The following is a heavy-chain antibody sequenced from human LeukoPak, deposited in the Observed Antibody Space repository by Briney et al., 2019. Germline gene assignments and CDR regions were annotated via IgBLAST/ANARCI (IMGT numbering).Heavy chain of an antibody. CDR2: INPNSGGT. V-gene: IGHV1-2*02. CDR1: GYTFTGYY. D-gene: IGHD3-10*01. CDR3: ARDQPYYYGSGSSSHSDY. J-gene: IGHJ4*02. Sequence: ASVKVSCKASGYTFTGYYMHWVRQAPGQGLEWMGWINPNSGGTNYAQKFQGRVTMTRDTSISTAYMELSRLRSDDTALYYCARDQPYYYGSGSSSHSDYWGQGTLVTVSS.